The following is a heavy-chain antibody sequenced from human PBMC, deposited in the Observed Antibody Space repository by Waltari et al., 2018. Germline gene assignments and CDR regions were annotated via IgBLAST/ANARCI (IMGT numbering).Heavy chain of an antibody. CDR1: GGTFSSYT. V-gene: IGHV1-69*02. CDR2: IIPFLGIA. CDR3: ARGRQRGGLAAGNWFDP. D-gene: IGHD2-15*01. Sequence: QVQLVQSGAEVKKSGSSVKVSCTASGGTFSSYTISWARQAAGQGLEWMGRIIPFLGIANYAQKFQGRVTITADKSTSTAYMELSSLRSEGTAVYYCARGRQRGGLAAGNWFDPWGQGTLVTVSS. J-gene: IGHJ5*02.